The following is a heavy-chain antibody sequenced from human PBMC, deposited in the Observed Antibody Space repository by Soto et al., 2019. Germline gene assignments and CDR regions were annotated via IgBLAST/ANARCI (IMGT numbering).Heavy chain of an antibody. Sequence: QVQLQQWGAGLLKPSETLSLTCAVYGGSFSGYYWSWIRQPPGKGLEWIGEINHSGSTNYNPSLKSRVTISVDTSKNQFSLKLSSVTAADTAVYYCARGRGVLRFLEWLSRFDYWGQGTLVTVSS. CDR2: INHSGST. CDR1: GGSFSGYY. V-gene: IGHV4-34*01. D-gene: IGHD3-3*01. J-gene: IGHJ4*02. CDR3: ARGRGVLRFLEWLSRFDY.